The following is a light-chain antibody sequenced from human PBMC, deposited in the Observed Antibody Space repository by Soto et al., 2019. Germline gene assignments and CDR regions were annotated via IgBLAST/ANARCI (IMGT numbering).Light chain of an antibody. CDR2: GAS. CDR1: QKISSTY. Sequence: EIVLTQSPGTLSLSPGERATLSCRASQKISSTYLAWYQQKPGQAPRLLISGASYRATGIPDRFSGSGSGTDFTLTISRLEPEDFAVYYCQHYGTSTRTFGQGTKVEI. V-gene: IGKV3-20*01. CDR3: QHYGTSTRT. J-gene: IGKJ1*01.